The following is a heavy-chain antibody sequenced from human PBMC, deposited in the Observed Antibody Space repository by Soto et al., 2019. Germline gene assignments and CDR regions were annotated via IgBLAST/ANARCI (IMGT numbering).Heavy chain of an antibody. D-gene: IGHD4-17*01. CDR1: GYTFTSYA. V-gene: IGHV1-3*01. Sequence: PSVKVSCKASGYTFTSYAMHWVRQAPGQRLEWMGWINAGNGNTKYSQKFQGRVTITRDTSASTAYMELSSLRSEDTAVYYCARNLRANDYGVDFDYWGQGTLVTVSS. CDR2: INAGNGNT. CDR3: ARNLRANDYGVDFDY. J-gene: IGHJ4*02.